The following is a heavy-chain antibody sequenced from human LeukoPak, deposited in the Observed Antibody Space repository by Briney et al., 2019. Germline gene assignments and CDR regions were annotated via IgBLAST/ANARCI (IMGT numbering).Heavy chain of an antibody. CDR2: ISRSGSYR. Sequence: GGSLRLSCAASGFSFNNYIMNWVRQAPGKGLEWVSSISRSGSYRYYADSVKGRFTISRDNAKNSLYLRMDGLKVDDTAVYYCTRGTEDRYNWFDPWGQGTLVTVSS. D-gene: IGHD6-19*01. CDR3: TRGTEDRYNWFDP. CDR1: GFSFNNYI. J-gene: IGHJ5*02. V-gene: IGHV3-21*06.